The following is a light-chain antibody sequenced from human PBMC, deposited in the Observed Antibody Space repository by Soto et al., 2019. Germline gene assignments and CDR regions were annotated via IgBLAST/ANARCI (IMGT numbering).Light chain of an antibody. CDR2: DVS. Sequence: QSVLTQPASVSGSPGQSIAISCTGVRTDVADGYDYVSWYQQHPGQAPQLTIYDVSNRPSGVSDRFSGSKSGNTASLTISGLQAEDEAEHYCTSYPSSTPFYVFGTGTKVTVL. CDR3: TSYPSSTPFYV. J-gene: IGLJ1*01. V-gene: IGLV2-14*03. CDR1: RTDVADGYDY.